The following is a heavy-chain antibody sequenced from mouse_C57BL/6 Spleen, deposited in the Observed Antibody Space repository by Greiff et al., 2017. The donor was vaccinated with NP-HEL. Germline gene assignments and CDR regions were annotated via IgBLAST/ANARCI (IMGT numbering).Heavy chain of an antibody. CDR3: TLYYYGSRADWYFDV. D-gene: IGHD1-1*01. CDR1: GFNIKDDY. Sequence: VQLQQSGAELVRPGASVKLSCTASGFNIKDDYMHWVKQRPEQGLEWIGWIDPENGDTEYASKFQGKATITADTSSNTAYLQLSSLTSEDTAVYYCTLYYYGSRADWYFDVWGTGTTVTVSS. V-gene: IGHV14-4*01. CDR2: IDPENGDT. J-gene: IGHJ1*03.